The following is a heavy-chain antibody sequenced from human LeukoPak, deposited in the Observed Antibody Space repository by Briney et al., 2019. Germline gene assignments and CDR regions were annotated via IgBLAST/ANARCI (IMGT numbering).Heavy chain of an antibody. CDR3: AKSTVTTPRVIDY. Sequence: GGTLRLSCAASGFTFSSYGMSWVRQAPGKGLEWVSAISGSGGSTYYADSVKGRFTISRDNSKNTLYLQINSLRAEDTALYYCAKSTVTTPRVIDYWGQGTLVTVSS. J-gene: IGHJ4*02. CDR2: ISGSGGST. D-gene: IGHD4-17*01. CDR1: GFTFSSYG. V-gene: IGHV3-23*01.